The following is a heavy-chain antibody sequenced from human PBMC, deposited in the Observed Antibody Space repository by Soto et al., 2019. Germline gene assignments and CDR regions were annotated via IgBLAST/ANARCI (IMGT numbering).Heavy chain of an antibody. Sequence: EVQLVESGGGLVQPGGSLRLSCAASGFTFSSYSMNWVRQAPGKGLEWVSYISSSSSTIYYADSVKGRFTISRENGKNSLSLQMNCLSAEDTAVYYCGRARQWLNWFDPWGQGTLVTVSS. CDR1: GFTFSSYS. J-gene: IGHJ5*02. CDR2: ISSSSSTI. D-gene: IGHD6-19*01. CDR3: GRARQWLNWFDP. V-gene: IGHV3-48*01.